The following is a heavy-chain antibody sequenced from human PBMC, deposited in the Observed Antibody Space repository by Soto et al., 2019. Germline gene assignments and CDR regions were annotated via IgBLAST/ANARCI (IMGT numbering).Heavy chain of an antibody. D-gene: IGHD5-18*01. CDR1: GFTFSDYY. Sequence: GGALRLSCAASGFTFSDYYMSWIRQAPGKGLEWVSYISSSSSYTNYADSVKGRFTISRDNAKNSLYLQMNSLRAEDTAVYYCATEVEGYHTADYWGQGTLVTV. J-gene: IGHJ4*02. CDR2: ISSSSSYT. CDR3: ATEVEGYHTADY. V-gene: IGHV3-11*06.